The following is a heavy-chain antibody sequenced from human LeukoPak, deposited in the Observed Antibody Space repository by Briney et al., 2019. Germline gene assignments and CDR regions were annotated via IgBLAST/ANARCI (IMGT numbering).Heavy chain of an antibody. CDR2: ISGSGGST. Sequence: GGSPRLSCAASGFTFSSYAMSWVRQAPGKGLEWVSAISGSGGSTYYADSVKGRFTISRDNSKNTLYLQMNSLRAEDTAVYYCAKPLPDCSGGSCYSAGYWGQGTLVTVSS. V-gene: IGHV3-23*01. CDR3: AKPLPDCSGGSCYSAGY. J-gene: IGHJ4*02. CDR1: GFTFSSYA. D-gene: IGHD2-15*01.